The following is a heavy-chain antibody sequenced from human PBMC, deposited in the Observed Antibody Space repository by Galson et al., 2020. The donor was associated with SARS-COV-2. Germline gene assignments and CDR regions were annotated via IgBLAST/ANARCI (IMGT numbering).Heavy chain of an antibody. D-gene: IGHD3-10*01. CDR3: AKDIQEITVVRGVTNYYYDGMDV. V-gene: IGHV3-23*01. Sequence: GGSLRLSCAASGFTFSSYVMSWVRQAPGKGLEWVSGISGSGDSTYYADSVKGRITISRDNSKSTLFLQMNSLRADDTAVYYCAKDIQEITVVRGVTNYYYDGMDVWGQGTTVTVSS. CDR2: ISGSGDST. CDR1: GFTFSSYV. J-gene: IGHJ6*02.